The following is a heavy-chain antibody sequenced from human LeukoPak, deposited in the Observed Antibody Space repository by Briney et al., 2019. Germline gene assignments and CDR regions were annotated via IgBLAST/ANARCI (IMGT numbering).Heavy chain of an antibody. CDR3: ARGGVSDYYDSSGYYLFDY. V-gene: IGHV4-4*07. D-gene: IGHD3-22*01. CDR2: IYTSGST. CDR1: VGSISSYY. J-gene: IGHJ4*02. Sequence: PSETLSLTCTVSVGSISSYYWSWIRQPAGKGLEWIGRIYTSGSTNYNPSLKSRVTMSVDTSKNQFSLKLSSVTAADRGVYYCARGGVSDYYDSSGYYLFDYWGQGTLVTVSS.